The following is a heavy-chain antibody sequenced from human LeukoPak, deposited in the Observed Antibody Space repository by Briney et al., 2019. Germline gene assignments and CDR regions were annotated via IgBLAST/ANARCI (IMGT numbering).Heavy chain of an antibody. Sequence: SETLSLTCTVSGGSISSYYWSWIRQPPGKGLERIGYIYYSGSTNYNPSLKSRVTISVDTSKNQFSLKLSSVTAADTAVYYCARHWLQFQGWFDPWGQGTLVTVSS. J-gene: IGHJ5*02. CDR2: IYYSGST. CDR3: ARHWLQFQGWFDP. D-gene: IGHD5-12*01. CDR1: GGSISSYY. V-gene: IGHV4-59*08.